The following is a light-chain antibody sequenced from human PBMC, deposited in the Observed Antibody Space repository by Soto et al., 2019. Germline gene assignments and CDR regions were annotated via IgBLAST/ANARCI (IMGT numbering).Light chain of an antibody. CDR3: QQYNNWPYT. CDR2: DAS. CDR1: QSVGSN. J-gene: IGKJ2*01. Sequence: EIVLTHSPATLSVSPGERATLSCRASQSVGSNLAWYQQRPGQPPRLLIYDASTRATDIPARFSGGGSGTEFPLTISSLQSEDFAVYYCQQYNNWPYTFGQGTKLQSK. V-gene: IGKV3-15*01.